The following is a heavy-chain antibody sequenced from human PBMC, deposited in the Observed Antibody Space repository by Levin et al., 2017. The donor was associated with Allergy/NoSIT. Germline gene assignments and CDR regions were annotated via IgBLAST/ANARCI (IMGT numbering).Heavy chain of an antibody. D-gene: IGHD4-17*01. CDR2: IYYSGST. J-gene: IGHJ3*02. CDR1: GGSISSGGYY. Sequence: LRLSCTVSGGSISSGGYYWSWICQHPGKGLEWIGYIYYSGSTYYNPSLKSRVTISVDTSKYQFSLKLSSVTAADTAVYYCARGFGDYDAFDIWGQGTMVTVSS. CDR3: ARGFGDYDAFDI. V-gene: IGHV4-31*03.